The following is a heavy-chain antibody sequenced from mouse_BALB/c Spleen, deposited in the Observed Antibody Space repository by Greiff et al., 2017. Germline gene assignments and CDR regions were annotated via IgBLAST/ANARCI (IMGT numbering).Heavy chain of an antibody. J-gene: IGHJ4*01. CDR3: AREKYGNYYAMDY. D-gene: IGHD2-10*02. CDR2: IWAGGST. CDR1: GFSLTSYG. V-gene: IGHV2-9*02. Sequence: QVQLQQSGPGLVAPSQSLSITCTVSGFSLTSYGVHWVRQPPGKGLEWLGVIWAGGSTNYNSALMSRLSISKDNSKSQVFLKMNSLQTDDTAMYYCAREKYGNYYAMDYWGQGTSVTVSS.